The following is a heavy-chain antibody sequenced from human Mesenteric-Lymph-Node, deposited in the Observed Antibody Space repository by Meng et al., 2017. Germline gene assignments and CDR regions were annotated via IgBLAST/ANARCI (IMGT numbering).Heavy chain of an antibody. CDR1: GGSISSGTYY. CDR2: IHYSGST. CDR3: ARYVFDSSSLYSNWFDP. Sequence: QVELQGSGHGLVKPSQTLSLTCTVSGGSISSGTYYWGWIRQLPGKGLEWIAYIHYSGSTYYSPSLKSRVTISVDTSKNQLSLKLSSMTAADTAVYYCARYVFDSSSLYSNWFDPWGQGTLVTVSS. D-gene: IGHD3-22*01. J-gene: IGHJ5*02. V-gene: IGHV4-31*03.